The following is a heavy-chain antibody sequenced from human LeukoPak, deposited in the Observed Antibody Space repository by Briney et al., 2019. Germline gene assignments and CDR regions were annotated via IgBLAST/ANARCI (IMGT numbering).Heavy chain of an antibody. Sequence: APVKVSCKTSGYTFTAYYLHWVRQAPGQGLEWMGWINLNSGGTYYAHPSQARVSITRDTSISSVYMELSGLKSDDTAVYYCMRGRIIITLQFDYWGQGTLVAVSS. D-gene: IGHD3-22*01. V-gene: IGHV1-2*07. J-gene: IGHJ4*02. CDR3: MRGRIIITLQFDY. CDR2: INLNSGGT. CDR1: GYTFTAYY.